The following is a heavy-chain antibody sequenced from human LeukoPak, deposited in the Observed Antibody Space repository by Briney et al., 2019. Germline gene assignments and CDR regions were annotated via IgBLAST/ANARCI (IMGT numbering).Heavy chain of an antibody. CDR3: ARDGPYCSSTSCRDAFDI. V-gene: IGHV4-59*01. CDR2: IYYSGST. D-gene: IGHD2-2*01. Sequence: PSETLSLTCTVSGGSISSYYWSWIRQPPGKGLEWIGYIYYSGSTNYNPSLKSRVTISVDTSKNQFSLKLSSVTAADTAVYYCARDGPYCSSTSCRDAFDIWGQGTMVTVSS. CDR1: GGSISSYY. J-gene: IGHJ3*02.